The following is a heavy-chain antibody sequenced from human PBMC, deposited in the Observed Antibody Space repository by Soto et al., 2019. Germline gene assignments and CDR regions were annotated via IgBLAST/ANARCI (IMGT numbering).Heavy chain of an antibody. CDR2: ISFDGGNQ. V-gene: IGHV3-30*18. CDR3: AKDSSVTAAGSGGWFDP. D-gene: IGHD6-13*01. J-gene: IGHJ5*02. CDR1: GFDFNTYG. Sequence: QVQLVQSGGGVVQPGRSLRLSCAASGFDFNTYGLHWVRQAPGKGLEWVAGISFDGGNQYYADSVKGRFTISRDKSKNNLYLQMNSLGAEDTATYYCAKDSSVTAAGSGGWFDPWGQGTLVIVSS.